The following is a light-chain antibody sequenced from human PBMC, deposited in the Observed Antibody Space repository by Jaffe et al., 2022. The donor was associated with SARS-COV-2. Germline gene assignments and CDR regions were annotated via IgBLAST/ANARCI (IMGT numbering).Light chain of an antibody. J-gene: IGKJ5*01. CDR2: GAS. Sequence: EIVLTQSPGTLSLSPGERATLSCRASQSVSSNYLGWYQQKPGQAPRLLIYGASSRATGIPDRFSGSGSGTDFTLTISRLEPEDFAVYYCQQYGSSVITFGQGTRLEIK. CDR1: QSVSSNY. CDR3: QQYGSSVIT. V-gene: IGKV3-20*01.